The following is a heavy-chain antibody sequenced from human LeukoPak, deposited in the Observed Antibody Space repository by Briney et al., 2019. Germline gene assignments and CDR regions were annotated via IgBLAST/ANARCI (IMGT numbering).Heavy chain of an antibody. CDR3: ARAGYYDSSGYYYVGDDAFDI. CDR1: GFTFSSYG. Sequence: GGSLRLSCAASGFTFSSYGMHWVRQAPAKGLEWVAFIRYDGSNKYYADSVKGRFTICRDNSTNTLYLQMNSLRPEDTAVYYCARAGYYDSSGYYYVGDDAFDIWGQGTMVTVSS. J-gene: IGHJ3*02. CDR2: IRYDGSNK. V-gene: IGHV3-30*02. D-gene: IGHD3-22*01.